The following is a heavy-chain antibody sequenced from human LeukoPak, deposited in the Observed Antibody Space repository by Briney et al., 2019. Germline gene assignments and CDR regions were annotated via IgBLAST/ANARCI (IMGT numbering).Heavy chain of an antibody. V-gene: IGHV1-2*02. D-gene: IGHD6-19*01. CDR2: INPNSGGT. Sequence: ASVKVSCKASGYTFTGYYMHWVRQAPGQGLEWMGWINPNSGGTNYAQKFQGRVTMTRDTSISTAYMELSRLRSDDTAVYYCATGEPIAVAGPVVYWGQGTLSPSPQ. CDR1: GYTFTGYY. CDR3: ATGEPIAVAGPVVY. J-gene: IGHJ4*02.